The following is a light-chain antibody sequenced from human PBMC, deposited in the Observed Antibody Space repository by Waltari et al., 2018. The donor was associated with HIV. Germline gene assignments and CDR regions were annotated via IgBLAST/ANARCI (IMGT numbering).Light chain of an antibody. CDR2: GNS. V-gene: IGLV1-40*01. CDR1: SSNIGAGHD. J-gene: IGLJ3*02. CDR3: QSYDSSLSGGV. Sequence: QSALTQPHSVSGAPGQRVTISCTGSSSNIGAGHDVHWYQQVPGTAPKLLIYGNSNRPSGVPDRFSGSKSGTSASLAVTGLQAEDEDDYYCQSYDSSLSGGVFGGGTKLTVL.